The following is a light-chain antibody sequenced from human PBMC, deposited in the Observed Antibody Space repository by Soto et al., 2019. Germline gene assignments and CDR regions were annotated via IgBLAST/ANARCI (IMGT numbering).Light chain of an antibody. CDR2: EVS. CDR3: MQSTHSPPH. J-gene: IGKJ5*01. V-gene: IGKV2-29*03. CDR1: QILLHITGETF. Sequence: VIKQTTLSSSLAPVQPAPIYCNTTQILLHITGETFLFWYLQKPGQSPQLLIYEVSTRVSGVPDRFSGSGSGTDFTLEISRVETDDVGIYYCMQSTHSPPHFGQGRRLEIK.